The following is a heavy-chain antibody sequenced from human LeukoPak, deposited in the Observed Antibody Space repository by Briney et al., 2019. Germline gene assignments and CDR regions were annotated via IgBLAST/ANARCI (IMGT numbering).Heavy chain of an antibody. CDR2: IISIGTYI. J-gene: IGHJ4*02. CDR3: ARDLGSRPYDSSGFPPDY. CDR1: GFSFSDYT. D-gene: IGHD3-22*01. Sequence: GGCLRLSCAASGFSFSDYTMDSVRQAPGRGLGWVSSIISIGTYITYADSLKGRFTISRDNAKSSLYLQMNSLRAEDTAVYYCARDLGSRPYDSSGFPPDYWGQGTLVTVSS. V-gene: IGHV3-21*01.